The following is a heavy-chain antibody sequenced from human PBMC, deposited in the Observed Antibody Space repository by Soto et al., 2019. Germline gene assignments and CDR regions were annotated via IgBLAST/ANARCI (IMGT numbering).Heavy chain of an antibody. CDR2: ISGSGGST. V-gene: IGHV3-23*01. CDR3: AKPGYYYYGMDV. Sequence: GGSLRLSCAASGFTFSSYAMSWVRQAPGKGLEWVSAISGSGGSTYYADSVKGRFTISRDNSKNSLYPQMNSLRAEDTAVYYCAKPGYYYYGMDVWGQGTTVTVSS. CDR1: GFTFSSYA. J-gene: IGHJ6*02.